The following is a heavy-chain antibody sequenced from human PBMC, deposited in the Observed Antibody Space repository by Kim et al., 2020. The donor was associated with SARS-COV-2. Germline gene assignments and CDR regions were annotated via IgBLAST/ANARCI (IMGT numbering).Heavy chain of an antibody. CDR1: GYSISSGYY. V-gene: IGHV4-38-2*02. Sequence: SETLSLTCTVSGYSISSGYYWGWIRQPPGKGLEWIGSIYHIGSTYYNPSLKSRVTISVDTSKNQFSLKLTSVTATDTAVYYCARGYYGSGSYYFSLFDYWGQGTLVTVSS. J-gene: IGHJ4*02. D-gene: IGHD3-10*01. CDR3: ARGYYGSGSYYFSLFDY. CDR2: IYHIGST.